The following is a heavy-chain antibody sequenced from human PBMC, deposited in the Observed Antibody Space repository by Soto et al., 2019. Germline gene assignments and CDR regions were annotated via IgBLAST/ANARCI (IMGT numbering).Heavy chain of an antibody. D-gene: IGHD3-9*01. CDR1: GYTFTSYY. V-gene: IGHV1-46*01. CDR3: AREGTPLRYFDWLLKHDAFDI. J-gene: IGHJ3*02. CDR2: INPSGGST. Sequence: ASVKVSCKASGYTFTSYYMHWVRQAPGQGLEWMGIINPSGGSTSYAQKFQGRVTMTRDTSTSTVYMELSSLRSEDTAVYYCAREGTPLRYFDWLLKHDAFDIWGQGTMVTVS.